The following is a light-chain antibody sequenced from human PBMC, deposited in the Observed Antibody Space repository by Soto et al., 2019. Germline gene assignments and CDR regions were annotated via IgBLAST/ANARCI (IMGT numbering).Light chain of an antibody. CDR3: QQYYGPPWT. CDR2: EAS. CDR1: QDINSY. V-gene: IGKV1-13*02. Sequence: AIQLTQSPSSLSASIGDRVTITCRASQDINSYLAWYQQKPGKAPNLLIYEASILQRGVPSRFSGSNSGTDFTLTISSLQAEDFATYYCQQYYGPPWTFGQGTKVEIK. J-gene: IGKJ1*01.